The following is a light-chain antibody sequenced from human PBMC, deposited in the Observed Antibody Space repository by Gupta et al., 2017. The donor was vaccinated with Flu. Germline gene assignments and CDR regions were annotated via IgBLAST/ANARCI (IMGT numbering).Light chain of an antibody. J-gene: IGKJ3*01. Sequence: DIQMTQSSSPPSASVGDRVTITCQASQDISNYLNWYQQKPGKAPKLLIYDASNLETGVPSRFSGSGSGTDFTFTISSLQPEDIATYYCQQYDNLPFTFGPGTKVDIK. V-gene: IGKV1-33*01. CDR1: QDISNY. CDR3: QQYDNLPFT. CDR2: DAS.